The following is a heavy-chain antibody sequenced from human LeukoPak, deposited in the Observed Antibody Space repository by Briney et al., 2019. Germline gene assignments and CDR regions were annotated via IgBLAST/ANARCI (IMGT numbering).Heavy chain of an antibody. J-gene: IGHJ5*02. CDR1: GGSISSYY. V-gene: IGHV4-59*13. CDR2: IYYSGST. CDR3: ARDSSGLNWFDP. Sequence: KTSETLSLTCTVSGGSISSYYWSWIRQPPGKGLEWIGYIYYSGSTNYNPSLKSRVTMSVDMSKDQFSLSLSSVTAADTAVYYCARDSSGLNWFDPWGQGTLVTVSS. D-gene: IGHD3-22*01.